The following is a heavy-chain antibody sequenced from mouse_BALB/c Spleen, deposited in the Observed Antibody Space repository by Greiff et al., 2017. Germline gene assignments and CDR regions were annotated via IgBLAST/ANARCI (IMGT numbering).Heavy chain of an antibody. V-gene: IGHV5-6-5*01. D-gene: IGHD2-4*01. CDR3: ARGDYDYDAMDY. CDR2: ISSGGST. J-gene: IGHJ4*01. Sequence: EVKVVESGGGLVQPGGSLKLSCAASGFTFSSYTMSWVRQTPEKRLEWVASISSGGSTYYPDSVKGRFTISRDNARNILYLQMSSLRSEDTAMYYCARGDYDYDAMDYWGQGTSVTVSS. CDR1: GFTFSSYT.